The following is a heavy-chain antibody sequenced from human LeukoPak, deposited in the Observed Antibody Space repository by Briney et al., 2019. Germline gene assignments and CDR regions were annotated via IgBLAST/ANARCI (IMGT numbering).Heavy chain of an antibody. CDR1: GGSIRSYY. D-gene: IGHD3-10*01. CDR3: ARQGAGVPLDY. J-gene: IGHJ4*02. V-gene: IGHV4-59*08. CDR2: IYYSGST. Sequence: PSETLSLTCTVSGGSIRSYYWSWIRQPPGKGLEWIGYIYYSGSTNYNPSLKSRVTISVDTSKNQFSLKLSSVTAADTAVYYCARQGAGVPLDYWGRGTLVTVSS.